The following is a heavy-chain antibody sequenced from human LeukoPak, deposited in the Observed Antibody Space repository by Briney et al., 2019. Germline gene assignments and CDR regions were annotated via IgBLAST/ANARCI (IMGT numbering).Heavy chain of an antibody. J-gene: IGHJ4*02. Sequence: GGSLRLSCAASEFTLSGYYMSWIRQAPGKGLEWVSYISRSGTTIYYADSVKGRFTISRDNAKNSLYLQMNSLRADDTAVYFCARDKYETSGCFDYWGQGALVTVSS. CDR2: ISRSGTTI. D-gene: IGHD3-22*01. V-gene: IGHV3-11*01. CDR3: ARDKYETSGCFDY. CDR1: EFTLSGYY.